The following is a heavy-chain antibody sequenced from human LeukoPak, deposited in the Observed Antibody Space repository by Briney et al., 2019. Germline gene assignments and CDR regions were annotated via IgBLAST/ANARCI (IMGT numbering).Heavy chain of an antibody. D-gene: IGHD3-22*01. V-gene: IGHV4-61*02. CDR2: IYTSGST. CDR1: GGSISSGSYY. Sequence: SETLSLTCTVSGGSISSGSYYWSWIRQPAGKGLEWIGRIYTSGSTNYNPSLKSRVTISVDTSKNQFSLKLSSVTAADTAEYYCARASYYYDSSGYSQPFDYWGQGTLVTVSS. J-gene: IGHJ4*02. CDR3: ARASYYYDSSGYSQPFDY.